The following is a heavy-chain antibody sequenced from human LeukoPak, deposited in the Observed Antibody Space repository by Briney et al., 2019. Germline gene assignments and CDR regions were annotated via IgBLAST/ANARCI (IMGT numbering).Heavy chain of an antibody. V-gene: IGHV3-7*03. D-gene: IGHD7-27*01. CDR2: IKSDGSDK. Sequence: PGASLRLSCAASGFIFRNYAMSWVRQAPGKGLEWVANIKSDGSDKYYVDSVKGRFTISRDNARNSLFLQMSSLRADDTATYYCATDPPWGSDVFDMWGRGTMVTVSS. CDR1: GFIFRNYA. J-gene: IGHJ3*02. CDR3: ATDPPWGSDVFDM.